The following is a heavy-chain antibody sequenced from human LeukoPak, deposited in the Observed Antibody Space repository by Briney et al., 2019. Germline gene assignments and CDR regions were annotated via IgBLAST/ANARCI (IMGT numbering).Heavy chain of an antibody. J-gene: IGHJ4*02. CDR3: ARDGHKRTDMDS. V-gene: IGHV3-11*01. D-gene: IGHD1-14*01. Sequence: GGSLRLSCAASGFTFSEYYMDWIRQAPGKGLEWLADIGSNTKIVHYADSVKGRFTISRDNTRNSLFLQINKLRAEDTAVYYCARDGHKRTDMDSWGKGTLVTVSS. CDR1: GFTFSEYY. CDR2: IGSNTKIV.